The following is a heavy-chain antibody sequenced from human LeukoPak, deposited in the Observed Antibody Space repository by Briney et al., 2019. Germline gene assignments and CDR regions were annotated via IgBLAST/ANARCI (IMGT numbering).Heavy chain of an antibody. CDR2: IIPIFGTA. V-gene: IGHV1-69*05. J-gene: IGHJ6*03. CDR1: GGTFSSYA. CDR3: ARGLQRMYYDFWSGYYDYYYYMDV. Sequence: GASVKVSCKASGGTFSSYAISWVRQAPGQGLEWMGGIIPIFGTANYAQKFQGRGTITTDESTSTAYMELSSLRSEDTAVYYCARGLQRMYYDFWSGYYDYYYYMDVWGKGTTVTVSS. D-gene: IGHD3-3*01.